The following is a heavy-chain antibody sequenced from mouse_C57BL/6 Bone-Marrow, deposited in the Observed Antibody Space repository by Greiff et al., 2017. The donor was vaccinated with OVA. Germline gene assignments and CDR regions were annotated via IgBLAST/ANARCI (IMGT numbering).Heavy chain of an antibody. CDR3: ATRAYYGSSYWYFDV. Sequence: EVQLVESGGGLVKPGGSLKLSCSASGFTFSDYGMHWVRQAPEKGLEWVAYISSGSSTIYYADTVKGRFTISRDNAKNTLFLQMPSLRSEDTAMYYCATRAYYGSSYWYFDVWGTGTTVTVSS. J-gene: IGHJ1*03. V-gene: IGHV5-17*01. D-gene: IGHD1-1*01. CDR1: GFTFSDYG. CDR2: ISSGSSTI.